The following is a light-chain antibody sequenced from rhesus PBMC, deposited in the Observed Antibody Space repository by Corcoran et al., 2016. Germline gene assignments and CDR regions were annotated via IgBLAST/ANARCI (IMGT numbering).Light chain of an antibody. CDR3: SSYAGSNYI. Sequence: QAALTQPRSVSGSPGQSVTISCTGTSSDIGGYNYVSWYQQHPGTAPKLMIYEVSKRPSGVYDRFSGSKSGNTASLTISGLQAEDDADYYCSSYAGSNYIFGAGTRLTVL. J-gene: IGLJ1*01. CDR2: EVS. CDR1: SSDIGGYNY. V-gene: IGLV2-32*02.